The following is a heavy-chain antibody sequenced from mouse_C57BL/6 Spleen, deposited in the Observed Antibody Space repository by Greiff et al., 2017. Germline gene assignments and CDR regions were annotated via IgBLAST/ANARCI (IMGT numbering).Heavy chain of an antibody. V-gene: IGHV1-66*01. CDR3: VKGGTTVVAKDYFDY. D-gene: IGHD1-1*01. J-gene: IGHJ2*01. CDR1: GYSFTSYY. CDR2: IYPGSGNT. Sequence: QVQLQQSGPELVKPGASVKISCKASGYSFTSYYIHWVKQRPGQGLEWIGWIYPGSGNTKYNEKFKGKATLTADTSSSTAYMQLSSLTSEDSAVYYCVKGGTTVVAKDYFDYWGQGTTLTVSS.